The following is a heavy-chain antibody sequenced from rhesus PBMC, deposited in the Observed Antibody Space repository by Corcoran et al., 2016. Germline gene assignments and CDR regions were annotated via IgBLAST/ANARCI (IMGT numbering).Heavy chain of an antibody. D-gene: IGHD5-42*01. CDR1: GGSISSSY. V-gene: IGHV4-169*02. J-gene: IGHJ3*01. CDR3: ASDRGMDAFDF. CDR2: IYGSGSST. Sequence: QLQLQESGPGLVKPSETLSVTCAVSGGSISSSYWSWIRQAPGKGLEWIGYIYGSGSSTNYNPSLKSRVTLSVDTSKNQLCRKLSSMTAADTAVYYCASDRGMDAFDFWGQGLRVTVSS.